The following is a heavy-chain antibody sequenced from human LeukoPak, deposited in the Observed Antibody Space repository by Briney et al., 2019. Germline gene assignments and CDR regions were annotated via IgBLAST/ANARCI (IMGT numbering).Heavy chain of an antibody. D-gene: IGHD2-15*01. V-gene: IGHV4-59*12. CDR3: ILLGEIGGFDY. Sequence: PSETLSLTCTVSGGSISSYYWSWIRQPPGKGLEWIGYIYYSGSTNYNPSLKSRVTISVDTSKNQFSLKLSSVTAADTAVYYCILLGEIGGFDYWGQGTLVTVSS. CDR1: GGSISSYY. J-gene: IGHJ4*02. CDR2: IYYSGST.